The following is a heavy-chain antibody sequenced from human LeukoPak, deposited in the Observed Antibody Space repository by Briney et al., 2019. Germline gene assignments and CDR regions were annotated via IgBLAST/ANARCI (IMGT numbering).Heavy chain of an antibody. Sequence: SETLSLTCAVYGGSFSGYYWSWIRQPPGKGLEWIGEINHSGSTNYNPSLKSRVTISVDTSKNQSSLKLSSVTAADTAVYYCASGDYDILTGYSDYWGQGTLVTVSS. D-gene: IGHD3-9*01. CDR1: GGSFSGYY. J-gene: IGHJ4*02. CDR2: INHSGST. CDR3: ASGDYDILTGYSDY. V-gene: IGHV4-34*01.